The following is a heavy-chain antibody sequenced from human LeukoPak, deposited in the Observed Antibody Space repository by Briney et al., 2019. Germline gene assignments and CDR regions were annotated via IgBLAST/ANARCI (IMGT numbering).Heavy chain of an antibody. CDR3: ARALNSGSYLLWFDP. D-gene: IGHD1-26*01. V-gene: IGHV1-2*02. Sequence: GASVKVSCKASGYTFTGYYMHWVRQAPGQGLEWMGWINPNSGGTNYAQKFQGRVTMTRDTSISTAYMELSRLRSDDTAVYYCARALNSGSYLLWFDPWGQGTLVTVSS. CDR2: INPNSGGT. CDR1: GYTFTGYY. J-gene: IGHJ5*02.